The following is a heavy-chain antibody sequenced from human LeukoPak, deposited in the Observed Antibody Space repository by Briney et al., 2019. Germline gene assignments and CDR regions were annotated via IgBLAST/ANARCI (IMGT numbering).Heavy chain of an antibody. D-gene: IGHD2-2*01. V-gene: IGHV3-30*03. Sequence: GRSLRLSCAASGFTFSSYGMHWVRQAPGKGLEWVAVISYDGSNKYYADSVKGRFTISRDNSKNTLYLQMNILRAEDTAVYYCARLGIVVPDYWGQGTLVTVSS. CDR3: ARLGIVVPDY. J-gene: IGHJ4*02. CDR2: ISYDGSNK. CDR1: GFTFSSYG.